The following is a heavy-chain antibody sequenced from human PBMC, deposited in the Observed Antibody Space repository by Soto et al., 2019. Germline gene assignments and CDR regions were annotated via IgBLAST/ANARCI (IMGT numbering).Heavy chain of an antibody. J-gene: IGHJ4*02. Sequence: GGSLRLSCAASGFTFGNYWMHWVRQAPGKGLVWVSRINSDGSSTSYADSVKGRFTISRDNAKNTLYLQMNSLRAEDTAVYYCARDYSSPQNWNLDYWGQGTLVTVSS. CDR2: INSDGSST. CDR3: ARDYSSPQNWNLDY. V-gene: IGHV3-74*01. D-gene: IGHD1-1*01. CDR1: GFTFGNYW.